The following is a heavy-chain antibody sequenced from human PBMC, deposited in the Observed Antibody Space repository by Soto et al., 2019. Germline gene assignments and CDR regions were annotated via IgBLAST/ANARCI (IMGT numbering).Heavy chain of an antibody. V-gene: IGHV3-48*02. Sequence: ESGGGLVQPGGSLRVSCAASGFTLSRYSMNWVRQAPGKGLEWLSYIDGSGNTIYYAGSVKGRFIISRDNAKNSLYLQMNSLRDEDTAVYYCARGGVATIFGDSWGQGTLVTVSS. D-gene: IGHD5-12*01. CDR2: IDGSGNTI. J-gene: IGHJ4*02. CDR1: GFTLSRYS. CDR3: ARGGVATIFGDS.